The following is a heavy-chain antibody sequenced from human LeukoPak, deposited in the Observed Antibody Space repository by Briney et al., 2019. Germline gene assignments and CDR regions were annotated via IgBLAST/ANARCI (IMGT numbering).Heavy chain of an antibody. J-gene: IGHJ5*02. V-gene: IGHV3-74*01. CDR2: ISNDGTSI. D-gene: IGHD4-17*01. CDR3: ARDDYGDYR. CDR1: GFTFSRYW. Sequence: PGGSLRLSCAASGFTFSRYWMHWVRQAPGKGLVWVSRISNDGTSISYADFVKGRFTISRDNAKDTLNLQMNSLRAEDTAVYYCARDDYGDYRWGQGTLVTVSS.